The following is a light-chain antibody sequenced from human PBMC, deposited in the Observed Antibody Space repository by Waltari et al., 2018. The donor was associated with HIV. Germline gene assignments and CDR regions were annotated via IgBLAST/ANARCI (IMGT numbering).Light chain of an antibody. J-gene: IGLJ2*01. CDR2: EAS. Sequence: QSALTQPASVSGSPGQSITISCTGTSSDVGGYNYVSWYQQHPGKAPKLMIYEASNRPSGVLYRFSCYKSGNTASLTISGLQAEDEADYYCSSYTSSSTLYVVFGGGTKLTVL. CDR3: SSYTSSSTLYVV. CDR1: SSDVGGYNY. V-gene: IGLV2-14*01.